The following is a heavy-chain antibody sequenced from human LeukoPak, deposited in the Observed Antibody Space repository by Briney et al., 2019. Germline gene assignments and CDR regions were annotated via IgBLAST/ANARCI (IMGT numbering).Heavy chain of an antibody. D-gene: IGHD5-12*01. V-gene: IGHV1-18*04. CDR3: ARDCGYQCLFDY. CDR2: VSGYNGNT. CDR1: GYTFINYD. J-gene: IGHJ4*02. Sequence: ASVKVSCKASGYTFINYDIMWVRQAPGQGLEWMGWVSGYNGNTNYAQKSQGRVTMTTDTSTNAAHMELRSLRSDDTAVYYCARDCGYQCLFDYWGQGTLVTVSS.